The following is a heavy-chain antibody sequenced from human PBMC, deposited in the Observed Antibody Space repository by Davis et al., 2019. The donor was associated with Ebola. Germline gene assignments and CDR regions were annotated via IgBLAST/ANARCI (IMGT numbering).Heavy chain of an antibody. Sequence: PGGSLRLSCAASGFTFSSYAMHWVRQASGKGLEWVAVISYDGSNKYYADSVKGRFTISRDNSKNTLYLQMNSLRAEDTAVYYCAKDGEYSSSPPPDYWGQGTLVTVSS. D-gene: IGHD6-6*01. CDR1: GFTFSSYA. J-gene: IGHJ4*02. CDR3: AKDGEYSSSPPPDY. V-gene: IGHV3-30-3*01. CDR2: ISYDGSNK.